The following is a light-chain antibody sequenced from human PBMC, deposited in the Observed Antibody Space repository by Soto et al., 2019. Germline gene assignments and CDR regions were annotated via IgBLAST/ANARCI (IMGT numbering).Light chain of an antibody. CDR1: NSDIGIYNY. Sequence: QSVLTQPASVSGSPGQSITISCTGTNSDIGIYNYVSWFQHHPGKAPKLIIFEVSNRPSGISDRFSGFKSANTAYLTISGVQPEDEADYHCSSYTTIKTVVFGGGTQLTVL. CDR3: SSYTTIKTVV. V-gene: IGLV2-14*01. J-gene: IGLJ7*01. CDR2: EVS.